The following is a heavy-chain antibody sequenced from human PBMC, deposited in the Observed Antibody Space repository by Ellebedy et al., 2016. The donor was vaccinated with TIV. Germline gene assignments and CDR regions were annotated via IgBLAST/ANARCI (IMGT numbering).Heavy chain of an antibody. D-gene: IGHD6-13*01. CDR3: ARVGIAAAGNPPDY. V-gene: IGHV3-33*01. Sequence: GGSLRLXXAASGFTFRTFAMHWVRQAPGKGLEWVAIIWYDGNNKYYVDSVEGRFIISRDNSKNTLYLQMNSLRAEDTAVYYCARVGIAAAGNPPDYWGQGTLVTVSS. J-gene: IGHJ4*02. CDR1: GFTFRTFA. CDR2: IWYDGNNK.